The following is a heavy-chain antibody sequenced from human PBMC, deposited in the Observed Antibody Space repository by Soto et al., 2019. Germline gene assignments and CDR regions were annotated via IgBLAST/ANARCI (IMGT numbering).Heavy chain of an antibody. D-gene: IGHD1-26*01. CDR1: GGSISTYY. CDR2: IYYSGST. Sequence: SETLSLTCTVSGGSISTYYWSWIRHPPGKGLEWIGYIYYSGSTKYNPSLKSRVTISLDTSKNQFSLNLSSVTAAYTAVYYCATQEVGGTYVYTFDPWGQGTLVTVSS. V-gene: IGHV4-59*01. J-gene: IGHJ5*02. CDR3: ATQEVGGTYVYTFDP.